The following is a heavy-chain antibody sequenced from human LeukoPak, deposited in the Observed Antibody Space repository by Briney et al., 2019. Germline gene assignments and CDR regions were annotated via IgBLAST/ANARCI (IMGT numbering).Heavy chain of an antibody. CDR2: ISSNGGST. V-gene: IGHV3-64*01. J-gene: IGHJ6*02. Sequence: GGSLRLSCAASGFTFSSYAMHWVRQAPGKGLEYVSAISSNGGSTYYANFVKGRFTISRDNSKNTLYLQMGSLRAEDMAVYYCARDHYYYGMDVWGQGTTVTVSS. CDR1: GFTFSSYA. CDR3: ARDHYYYGMDV.